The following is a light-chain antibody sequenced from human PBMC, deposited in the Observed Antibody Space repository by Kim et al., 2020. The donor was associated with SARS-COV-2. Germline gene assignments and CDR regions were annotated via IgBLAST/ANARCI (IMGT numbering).Light chain of an antibody. Sequence: SLSPGESATLSSRATETFYIFVAWYQQKPDKPPRLLISDASNRATGIPAMFSGSGSGTDFTLTIGSLAPEDSAVYYCQQRGTWPHAFGQGTKLEI. J-gene: IGKJ2*01. CDR3: QQRGTWPHA. CDR1: ETFYIF. V-gene: IGKV3-11*01. CDR2: DAS.